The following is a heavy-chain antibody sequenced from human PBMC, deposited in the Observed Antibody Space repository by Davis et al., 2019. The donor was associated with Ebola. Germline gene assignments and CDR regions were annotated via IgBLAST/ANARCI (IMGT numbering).Heavy chain of an antibody. V-gene: IGHV4-39*07. Sequence: MPSETLSLTCTVSGDSISSSSYYWAWIRQPPGKGLEWIGSIYYSGSTYYNPSLKSRVTISVDKSKNQFSLKLSSVTAADTAVYYCATYQGSLWYSFDYWGQGILVTVSS. CDR1: GDSISSSSYY. CDR2: IYYSGST. CDR3: ATYQGSLWYSFDY. D-gene: IGHD1-26*01. J-gene: IGHJ4*02.